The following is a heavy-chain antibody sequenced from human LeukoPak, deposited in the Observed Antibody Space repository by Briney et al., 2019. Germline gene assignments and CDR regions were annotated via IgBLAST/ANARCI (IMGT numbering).Heavy chain of an antibody. J-gene: IGHJ6*02. V-gene: IGHV4-34*01. CDR3: ASAVLRYFDWLLSPPRYGMDV. Sequence: PSETLSLTCAVYGGSFSGYYWSWIRQPPGKGLEWIGEINHSGSTNYNPSLKSRVTISVDTSKNQFSLKLSSVTAADTAVYYCASAVLRYFDWLLSPPRYGMDVWGQGTTVTVSS. CDR2: INHSGST. D-gene: IGHD3-9*01. CDR1: GGSFSGYY.